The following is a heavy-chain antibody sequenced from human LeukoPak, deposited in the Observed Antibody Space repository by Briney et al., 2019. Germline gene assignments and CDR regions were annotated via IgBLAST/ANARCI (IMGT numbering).Heavy chain of an antibody. V-gene: IGHV1-3*01. CDR2: INAGNGNT. CDR1: GYTFTSYA. CDR3: ARDNYAPGXYYYGMDV. D-gene: IGHD4-11*01. J-gene: IGHJ6*02. Sequence: ASVKVSCTASGYTFTSYAMHWVRQAPGQRLEWMGWINAGNGNTKYSQKFQGRVTITRDTSASTAYMELSSLRSEDTAVYYCARDNYAPGXYYYGMDVWGQGTTVTVSS.